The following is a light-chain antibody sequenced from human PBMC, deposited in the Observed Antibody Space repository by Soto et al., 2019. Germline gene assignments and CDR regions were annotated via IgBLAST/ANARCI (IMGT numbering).Light chain of an antibody. CDR2: NNN. Sequence: QSVLTQPPSASGTPGQRVTISCSGSSSNIGTNTVNWYQRLPGTATKLLIYNNNQRPSGVPDRFSGSKSGTSASLAISGLQSEDEAEYYCAAWDDSLNGVLFGGGTKVTVL. V-gene: IGLV1-44*01. CDR1: SSNIGTNT. CDR3: AAWDDSLNGVL. J-gene: IGLJ2*01.